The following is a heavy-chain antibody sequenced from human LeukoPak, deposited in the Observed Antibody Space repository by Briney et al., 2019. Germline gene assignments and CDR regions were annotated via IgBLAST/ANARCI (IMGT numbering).Heavy chain of an antibody. V-gene: IGHV4-30-4*01. D-gene: IGHD6-13*01. CDR3: ARGDSSSWSFKV. Sequence: PSETLSLTCTVSGGSISSGDYYWSWIRQPTGKGLEWIGYIYYSGTTYYNPSLKSRVTISVDTSKNQFSLKLSSVTAADTAVYYCARGDSSSWSFKVWGQGTLVTVSS. J-gene: IGHJ4*02. CDR1: GGSISSGDYY. CDR2: IYYSGTT.